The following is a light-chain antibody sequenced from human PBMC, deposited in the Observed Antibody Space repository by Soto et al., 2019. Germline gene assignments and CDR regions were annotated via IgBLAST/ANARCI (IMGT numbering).Light chain of an antibody. CDR2: GAS. J-gene: IGKJ1*01. V-gene: IGKV1-39*01. Sequence: DIQMTQSPSSLSAAVGDRVTMTCRASQIISTYLNWYQQKPGKAPKLLIYGASSLQSGVPSRFSGSGSGTDFTLTISSLQPEDSATYFCQQSYSTPRTFGQGTKVEIK. CDR1: QIISTY. CDR3: QQSYSTPRT.